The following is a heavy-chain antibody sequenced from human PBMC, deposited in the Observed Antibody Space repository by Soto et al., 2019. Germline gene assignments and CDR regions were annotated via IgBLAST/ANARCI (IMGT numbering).Heavy chain of an antibody. CDR3: AKAGPYYGSGSFLVLYYFDY. D-gene: IGHD3-10*01. J-gene: IGHJ4*02. CDR2: ISYDGSNK. CDR1: GFTFSSYG. Sequence: GGSLRLSCAASGFTFSSYGMHWVRQAPGKGLEWVAVISYDGSNKYYADSVKGRFTISRDNSKNTLYLQMNSLRAEDTAVYYCAKAGPYYGSGSFLVLYYFDYWGQGTLVTVSS. V-gene: IGHV3-30*18.